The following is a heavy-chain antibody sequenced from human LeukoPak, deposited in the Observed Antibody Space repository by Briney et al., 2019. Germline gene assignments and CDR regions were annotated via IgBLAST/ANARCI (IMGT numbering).Heavy chain of an antibody. V-gene: IGHV3-33*06. D-gene: IGHD3-22*01. Sequence: RTSPRLSRAASGFTLSSYGMHWVHQAPRQGLEWGAVIWYDGSNKYYADSLKGRFTISRDNTKNTLYMQMNSLRAEDTAVYYCAKADQGYYYDSSGYYYPDYWGQGTLVTVSS. CDR1: GFTLSSYG. CDR2: IWYDGSNK. J-gene: IGHJ4*02. CDR3: AKADQGYYYDSSGYYYPDY.